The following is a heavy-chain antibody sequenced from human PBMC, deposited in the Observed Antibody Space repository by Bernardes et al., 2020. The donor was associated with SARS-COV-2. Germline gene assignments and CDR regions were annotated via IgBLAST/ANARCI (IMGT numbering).Heavy chain of an antibody. J-gene: IGHJ6*02. V-gene: IGHV3-7*01. Sequence: GGSLRLSCAASGFTFSSYWMSWVRQAPGKGLEWVANIKQDGSEKYYVDSVKGRFTISRDNAKNSLYLQMNSLRAEDTAVYYCARDLYQLGEHADYYYYYGMDVWGQGTTVTVSS. CDR1: GFTFSSYW. CDR2: IKQDGSEK. CDR3: ARDLYQLGEHADYYYYYGMDV. D-gene: IGHD2-2*01.